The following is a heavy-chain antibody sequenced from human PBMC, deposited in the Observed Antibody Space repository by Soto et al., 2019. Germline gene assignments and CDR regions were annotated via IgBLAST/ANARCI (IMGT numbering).Heavy chain of an antibody. CDR1: GYTFTSYG. Sequence: ASVKVSCKASGYTFTSYGISWARQATGQGLEWMGWMNPNSGNTGYAQKFQGRVTMTRNTSISTAYMELSSLRSEDTAVYYCAAPKPSRYCSGGSCSYNFDYWGQGTLVTVSS. D-gene: IGHD2-15*01. CDR2: MNPNSGNT. V-gene: IGHV1-8*02. CDR3: AAPKPSRYCSGGSCSYNFDY. J-gene: IGHJ4*02.